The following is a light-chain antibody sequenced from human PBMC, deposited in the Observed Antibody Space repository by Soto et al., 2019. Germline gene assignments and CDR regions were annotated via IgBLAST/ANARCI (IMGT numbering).Light chain of an antibody. CDR2: EGF. CDR1: SSDVGSYNY. Sequence: QSVLTQPASVSGSPGQSITISFTGTSSDVGSYNYVSWFQQYPGKAPKLLIYEGFKRPSGVSNRFSGSKSGNTASLTISGLQAEDEADYHCCAYAGSSIYVFGTGTKVTVL. CDR3: CAYAGSSIYV. J-gene: IGLJ1*01. V-gene: IGLV2-23*01.